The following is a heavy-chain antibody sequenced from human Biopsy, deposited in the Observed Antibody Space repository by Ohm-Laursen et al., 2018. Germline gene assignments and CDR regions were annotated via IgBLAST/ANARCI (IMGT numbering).Heavy chain of an antibody. D-gene: IGHD3-22*01. CDR1: GYTFISFG. CDR2: IGGDNGDT. J-gene: IGHJ4*02. CDR3: ARDGKYDSRGY. V-gene: IGHV1-18*01. Sequence: ASVKVSCKASGYTFISFGITWVRQAPRQGLEWVGYIGGDNGDTKYAQKFQGRVTMTTDTSTSTAYMELRSLRSDDTAFYYCARDGKYDSRGYWGPGTLVTVSS.